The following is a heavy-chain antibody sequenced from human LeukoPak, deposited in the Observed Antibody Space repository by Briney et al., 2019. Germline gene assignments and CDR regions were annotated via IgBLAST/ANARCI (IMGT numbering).Heavy chain of an antibody. CDR2: IKEDGSEK. D-gene: IGHD3-16*01. J-gene: IGHJ4*02. CDR3: AKGDYFDY. Sequence: GGSLRLSCAASGFTFSTSWMSWVRQAPGKGLECVANIKEDGSEKWYMDSVKGRFTISRDNAKNSLYLQMNSLRAEDTAVFYCAKGDYFDYWGQGTLVTVSS. V-gene: IGHV3-7*01. CDR1: GFTFSTSW.